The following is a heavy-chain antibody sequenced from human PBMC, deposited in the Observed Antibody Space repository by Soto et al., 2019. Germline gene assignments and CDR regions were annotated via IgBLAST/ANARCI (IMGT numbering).Heavy chain of an antibody. CDR1: GYTFTKYG. CDR3: SRARYCTSPSCYNHYYYGMDI. V-gene: IGHV1-18*04. J-gene: IGHJ6*02. D-gene: IGHD2-2*02. CDR2: IGVYNGKT. Sequence: QEQLVQSGGEVKKPGASVRVSCKASGYTFTKYGITWVRQAPGQGLEWMGWIGVYNGKTNYARKLQGRVIMTAATSASTAYMELRSLLYDDTAVYYCSRARYCTSPSCYNHYYYGMDIWGQGTTVSVSS.